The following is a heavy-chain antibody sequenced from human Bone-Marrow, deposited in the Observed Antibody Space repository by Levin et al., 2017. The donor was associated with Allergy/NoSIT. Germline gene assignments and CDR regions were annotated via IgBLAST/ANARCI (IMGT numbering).Heavy chain of an antibody. J-gene: IGHJ5*02. D-gene: IGHD3-22*01. CDR2: IIPNSGGT. CDR1: GYTFSVYW. CDR3: TRGLMIGASKMFDL. Sequence: PWASVKVSCKASGYTFSVYWIHWVRHVPGEGLEWMGWIIPNSGGTNYAQKFQGRVTMTRDTSINTVYMELTGLTSDDAAVYYCTRGLMIGASKMFDLWGQGTLVTVSS. V-gene: IGHV1-2*02.